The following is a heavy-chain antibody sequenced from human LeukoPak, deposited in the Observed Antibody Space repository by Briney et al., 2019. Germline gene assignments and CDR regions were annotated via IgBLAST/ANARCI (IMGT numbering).Heavy chain of an antibody. D-gene: IGHD6-19*01. V-gene: IGHV3-33*01. CDR2: IWHDGSDE. Sequence: GRSLRLSCAASGFTFNNYGMHWVRQAPGKGLEWVAVIWHDGSDEYYADSVQGRFTISRDNSKNTLYLQMNSLRAEDTAVYYCARESETSGWYDYWGQGTLVTVSS. J-gene: IGHJ4*02. CDR1: GFTFNNYG. CDR3: ARESETSGWYDY.